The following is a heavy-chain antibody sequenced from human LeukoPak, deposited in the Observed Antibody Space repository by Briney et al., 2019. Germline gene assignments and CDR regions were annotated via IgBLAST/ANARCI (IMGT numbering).Heavy chain of an antibody. V-gene: IGHV1-2*04. CDR3: ARDTITMVRGVIGY. D-gene: IGHD3-10*01. CDR2: INPNSGGT. J-gene: IGHJ4*02. Sequence: WINPNSGGTNYAQKFQGWVTMTRDTSISTAYMELSRLRSDDTAVYYCARDTITMVRGVIGYWGQGTLVTVSS.